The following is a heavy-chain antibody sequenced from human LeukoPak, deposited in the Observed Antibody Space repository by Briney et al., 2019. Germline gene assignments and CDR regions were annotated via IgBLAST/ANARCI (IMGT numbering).Heavy chain of an antibody. CDR1: GFTFSTHA. CDR3: ARDIGSYRYCSSTSCYYYYYGMDV. V-gene: IGHV3-11*01. D-gene: IGHD2-2*01. J-gene: IGHJ6*02. Sequence: SGGSLRLSCAASGFTFSTHAMSWVRQAPGKGLEWVSYISSSGSTIYYADSVKGRFTISRDNAKNSLYLQMNSLRAEDTAVYYCARDIGSYRYCSSTSCYYYYYGMDVWGQGITVTVSS. CDR2: ISSSGSTI.